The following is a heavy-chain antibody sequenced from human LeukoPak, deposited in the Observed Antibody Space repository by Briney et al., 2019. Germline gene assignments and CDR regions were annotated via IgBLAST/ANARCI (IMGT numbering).Heavy chain of an antibody. Sequence: GRSLRLSWAASGFTFSSYAMHWVRQAPGKGLEWVAVISYDGSNKYYADSVKGRFTISRDNSKNTLYLQMNSLRAEDTAVYYCARGLTYYYGSGKYDYYYGMDVWGKGTTVTVSS. CDR2: ISYDGSNK. CDR1: GFTFSSYA. J-gene: IGHJ6*04. CDR3: ARGLTYYYGSGKYDYYYGMDV. V-gene: IGHV3-30*04. D-gene: IGHD3-10*01.